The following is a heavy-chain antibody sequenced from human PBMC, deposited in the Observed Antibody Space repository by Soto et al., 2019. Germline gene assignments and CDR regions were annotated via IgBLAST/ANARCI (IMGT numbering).Heavy chain of an antibody. CDR2: ITGSGGST. J-gene: IGHJ4*02. CDR3: AKHPTH. V-gene: IGHV3-23*01. CDR1: GFTFSSYA. Sequence: VQLLESGGGLVQPGGSLRLSCAASGFTFSSYAMSWVRQAPGKGLEWVSGITGSGGSTFYADFVKGRSTITRDNSKNTLYLQMNSLRAEDAAVYYCAKHPTHWGQGTLVTVSS.